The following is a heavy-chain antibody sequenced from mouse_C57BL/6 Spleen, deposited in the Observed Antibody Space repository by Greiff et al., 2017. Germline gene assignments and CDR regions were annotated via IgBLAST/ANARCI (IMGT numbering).Heavy chain of an antibody. Sequence: EVQRVESGEGLVKPGGSLKLSCAASGFTFSSYAMSWVRQTPEKRLEWVAYISRGGGYTYYAATVKGRFTISRDNARNTLYLQMSSLKSEDTAMYYCKGEGIWDGYCCSSFYDYALEYWGQGTSVT. CDR3: KGEGIWDGYCCSSFYDYALEY. J-gene: IGHJ4*01. D-gene: IGHD1-1*01. CDR2: ISRGGGYT. V-gene: IGHV5-9-1*02. CDR1: GFTFSSYA.